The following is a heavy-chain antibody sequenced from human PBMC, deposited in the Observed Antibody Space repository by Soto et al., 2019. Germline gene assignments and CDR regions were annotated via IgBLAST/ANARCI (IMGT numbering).Heavy chain of an antibody. CDR3: ARVFWNDFWSGYLAFDI. J-gene: IGHJ3*02. V-gene: IGHV4-59*01. CDR2: IYYSGST. Sequence: SETLSLTCTVSGGSISSYYWSWIRQPPGKGLEWIGYIYYSGSTNYNPSLKSRVTISVDTSKNQFSLKLSSVTAADTAVYYCARVFWNDFWSGYLAFDIWGQGTMVTVSS. D-gene: IGHD3-3*01. CDR1: GGSISSYY.